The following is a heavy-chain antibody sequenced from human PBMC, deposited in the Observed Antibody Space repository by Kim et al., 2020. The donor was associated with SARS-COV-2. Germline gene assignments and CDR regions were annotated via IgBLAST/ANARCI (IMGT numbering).Heavy chain of an antibody. Sequence: ASVKVSCKASGYTFSNYGFSWVRQAPGQGLEWMGWIGAYNGNTNYAQKFQVRVSMTTDTSTSTGYMELRSLGSDDTAVYYCARDGNGDIWGGSVAPGDYWGQGTLVTDSA. CDR2: IGAYNGNT. D-gene: IGHD3-3*01. V-gene: IGHV1-18*04. CDR3: ARDGNGDIWGGSVAPGDY. J-gene: IGHJ4*02. CDR1: GYTFSNYG.